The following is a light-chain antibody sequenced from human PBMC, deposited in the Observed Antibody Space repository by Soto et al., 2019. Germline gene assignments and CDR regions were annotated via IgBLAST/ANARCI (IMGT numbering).Light chain of an antibody. Sequence: QSALTQPASVSGSPGQSITISCTGTSSDVGGYNYVSWYQQHPGKAPKLMIYGVGNRPSGVSNRFSGFKSDNTAYLTISGLQAEDEADYYCSSYVSSSTLDVFGTGTKVTVL. V-gene: IGLV2-14*01. CDR2: GVG. J-gene: IGLJ1*01. CDR1: SSDVGGYNY. CDR3: SSYVSSSTLDV.